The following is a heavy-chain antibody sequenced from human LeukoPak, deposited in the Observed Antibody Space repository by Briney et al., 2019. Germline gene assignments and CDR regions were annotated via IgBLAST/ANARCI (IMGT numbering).Heavy chain of an antibody. CDR3: ARLYSYGYYFDY. V-gene: IGHV1-2*02. D-gene: IGHD5-18*01. Sequence: GASVKVSCKASGYTFTGYYMHWVRQAPGQGLEWMGWINPNSGGTNYAQKFQGRVTMTRDTSNSTAYMELSRLRSDDTAVYYCARLYSYGYYFDYWGQGTLVTVSS. J-gene: IGHJ4*02. CDR2: INPNSGGT. CDR1: GYTFTGYY.